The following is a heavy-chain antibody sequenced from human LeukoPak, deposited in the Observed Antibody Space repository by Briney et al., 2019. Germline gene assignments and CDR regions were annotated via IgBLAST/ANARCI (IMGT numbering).Heavy chain of an antibody. J-gene: IGHJ3*02. CDR1: GGSISSYY. Sequence: SETLSLTCTVSGGSISSYYWSWIRQPPGKGLEWIGYIYYSGSTNYNPSLKSRVTISVDTSKNQFSLKLSSVTAADTAVYYCARHADGYRGLGAFDIWGQGTMVTVSS. CDR2: IYYSGST. CDR3: ARHADGYRGLGAFDI. D-gene: IGHD5-24*01. V-gene: IGHV4-59*08.